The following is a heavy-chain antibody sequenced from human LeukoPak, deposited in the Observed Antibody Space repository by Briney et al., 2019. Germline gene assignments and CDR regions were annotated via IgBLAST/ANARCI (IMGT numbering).Heavy chain of an antibody. Sequence: GGSLRLSCAASGFTFSSYAMHWVRQAPGKGLEWVAVISYDGSNKYYADSVKGRFTISRDNSKNTLYLQMNSLRAEDTAVYYCAREGAGSWFDPRGQGTLVTVSS. CDR3: AREGAGSWFDP. D-gene: IGHD1-26*01. CDR1: GFTFSSYA. CDR2: ISYDGSNK. J-gene: IGHJ5*02. V-gene: IGHV3-30-3*01.